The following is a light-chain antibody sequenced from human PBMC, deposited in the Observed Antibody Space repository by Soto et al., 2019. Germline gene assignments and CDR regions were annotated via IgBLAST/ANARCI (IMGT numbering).Light chain of an antibody. CDR2: GAS. CDR1: QSVSSN. J-gene: IGKJ4*01. V-gene: IGKV3-15*01. Sequence: EIVMTQSPATLSVSPGERATLSCRASQSVSSNLAWYQQKPGQAPRLLIYGASTRATGIPARFSGSGSGTEFTPTIASLQSEDFAVYYCQQYNKFPSLTFGGGTKVEIK. CDR3: QQYNKFPSLT.